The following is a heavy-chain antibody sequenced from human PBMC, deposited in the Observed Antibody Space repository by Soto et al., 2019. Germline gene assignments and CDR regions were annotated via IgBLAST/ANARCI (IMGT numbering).Heavy chain of an antibody. CDR2: IYYSGST. CDR3: ARARKGSGSDYYYHYGMDV. CDR1: GGSISTYY. V-gene: IGHV4-59*12. Sequence: PSETLSLTCTVSGGSISTYYWSWIRQPPGKGLEWIGYIYYSGSTSYNPSLKSRVTISVHTSKNQFSLKLSSVTAADTAVYYCARARKGSGSDYYYHYGMDVWGKGTTVTVSS. J-gene: IGHJ6*04. D-gene: IGHD3-3*01.